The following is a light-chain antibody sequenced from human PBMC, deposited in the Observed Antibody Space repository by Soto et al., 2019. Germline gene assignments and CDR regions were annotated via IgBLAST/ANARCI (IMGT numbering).Light chain of an antibody. V-gene: IGKV1-9*01. CDR2: AAS. CDR3: LQLYNFPRT. Sequence: DIQLTQSPSFLSASVGDRVTITCRASQGISSHLAWYQQKPGKAPKLLIYAASTLQSGVPSRFSGSGSGTECTLTISSLQPDDFATYYCLQLYNFPRTFGQGTKVEIK. CDR1: QGISSH. J-gene: IGKJ1*01.